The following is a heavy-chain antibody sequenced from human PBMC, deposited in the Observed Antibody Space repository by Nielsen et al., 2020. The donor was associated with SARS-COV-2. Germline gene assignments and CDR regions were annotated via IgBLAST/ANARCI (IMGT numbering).Heavy chain of an antibody. CDR1: GYTFNTYG. Sequence: ASVKVSCKASGYTFNTYGINWVRQAPGQRLEWMGWINTDYGNTKYSQKFQDRVTITRDTSASTAYMELSSLRSEDTAVYFCARVNDYGDYTRRNPNPHNWFDSWGQGTLVTVSS. D-gene: IGHD4-17*01. CDR3: ARVNDYGDYTRRNPNPHNWFDS. J-gene: IGHJ5*01. V-gene: IGHV1-3*04. CDR2: INTDYGNT.